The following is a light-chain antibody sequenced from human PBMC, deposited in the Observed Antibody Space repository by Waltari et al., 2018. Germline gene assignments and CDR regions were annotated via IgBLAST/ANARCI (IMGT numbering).Light chain of an antibody. V-gene: IGLV2-8*01. CDR1: SSDVGGYNY. Sequence: QSALTQPPSASGSPGQSVTIPCTGTSSDVGGYNYVSWYQQYPGQAPNLVIYEVTKRPLGVSGRFSGSKSGDTASLTVSWLQAEDEATYFCSSYTGSNYLVFGGGTQLTVL. CDR3: SSYTGSNYLV. CDR2: EVT. J-gene: IGLJ2*01.